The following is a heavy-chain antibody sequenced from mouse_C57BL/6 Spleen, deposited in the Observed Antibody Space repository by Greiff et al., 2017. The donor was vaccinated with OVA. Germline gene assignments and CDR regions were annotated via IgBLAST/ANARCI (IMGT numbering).Heavy chain of an antibody. J-gene: IGHJ4*01. CDR2: IRNKANGYTT. V-gene: IGHV7-3*01. CDR3: ARSLYSNDYAMDY. CDR1: GFTFPDYY. D-gene: IGHD2-5*01. Sequence: DVKLQESGGGLVQPGGSLSLSCAASGFTFPDYYMSWVRQPPGQALEWLGFIRNKANGYTTEYRASVKGPFTISRDNSQSILYRQMNALRAEDSATYYCARSLYSNDYAMDYWGQGTSVTVSS.